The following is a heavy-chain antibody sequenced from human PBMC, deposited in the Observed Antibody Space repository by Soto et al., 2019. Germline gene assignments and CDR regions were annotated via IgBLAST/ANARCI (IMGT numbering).Heavy chain of an antibody. Sequence: QVQLVQSGAEVKTPGASVNVSCKTSGYTFTRSGAHWVRQAPGQRLEWMGWIDAGNGNTKYSQKFQDRVTISRDTAASTAYTKLSSLISEDTAVYYGSRAVDYGIVTGSDYWGHVTLVTVS. CDR2: IDAGNGNT. CDR1: GYTFTRSG. CDR3: SRAVDYGIVTGSDY. J-gene: IGHJ4*01. V-gene: IGHV1-3*01. D-gene: IGHD3-9*01.